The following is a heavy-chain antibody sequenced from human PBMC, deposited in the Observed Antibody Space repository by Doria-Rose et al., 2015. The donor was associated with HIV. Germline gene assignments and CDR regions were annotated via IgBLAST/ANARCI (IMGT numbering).Heavy chain of an antibody. J-gene: IGHJ4*02. CDR1: GVSLSSPGMG. CDR3: ARIKSSRWYHKYYFDF. V-gene: IGHV2-26*01. D-gene: IGHD6-13*01. CDR2: IFSDDER. Sequence: QESGPVLVKPTETLTLTCTVSGVSLSSPGMGVSWIRQPPGKALEWLANIFSDDERSYNTSLKSRLTISRGTSISQVVLTMTDMDPVDTATYYCARIKSSRWYHKYYFDFWGQGTLVIVSA.